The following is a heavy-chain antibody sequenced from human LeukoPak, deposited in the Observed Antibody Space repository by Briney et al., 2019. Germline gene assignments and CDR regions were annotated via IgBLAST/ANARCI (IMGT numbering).Heavy chain of an antibody. CDR1: GYSISSGYY. V-gene: IGHV4-61*01. CDR3: ARYYYGSGSLPWAALNDAFDI. J-gene: IGHJ3*02. CDR2: IYYSGST. Sequence: SETLSLTCTVSGYSISSGYYWSWIRQPPGKGLEWIGYIYYSGSTNYNPSLKSRVTISVDTSKNQFSLKLSSVTAADTAVYYCARYYYGSGSLPWAALNDAFDIWGQGTMVTVSS. D-gene: IGHD3-10*01.